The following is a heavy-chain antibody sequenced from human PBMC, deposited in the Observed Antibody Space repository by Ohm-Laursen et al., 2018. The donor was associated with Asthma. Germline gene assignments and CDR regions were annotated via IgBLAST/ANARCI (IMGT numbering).Heavy chain of an antibody. CDR2: ISSSSTI. CDR1: GFTFSSYA. D-gene: IGHD3-16*01. CDR3: AREWGGMDV. Sequence: SLRLSCSASGFTFSSYAMHWVRQAPGKGLEWVSYISSSSTIYYADSVKGRFTISRDNAKNSLYLQMNNLRAEDAAIYYCAREWGGMDVWGQGTTVTVSS. V-gene: IGHV3-48*01. J-gene: IGHJ6*02.